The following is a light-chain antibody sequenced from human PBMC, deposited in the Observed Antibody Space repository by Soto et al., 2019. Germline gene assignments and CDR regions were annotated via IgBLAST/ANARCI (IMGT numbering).Light chain of an antibody. CDR1: QTVGSS. CDR3: QQTSACART. CDR2: DAF. V-gene: IGKV3-11*01. Sequence: EIVLTQSPATLSLSPGERATLSCRASQTVGSSLAGYQQKPGQAPRLLIHDAFNRATAIPGRFSGSWSGKDGTLAISSIEREDVADYYGQQTSACARTLVRGTKVEIE. J-gene: IGKJ1*01.